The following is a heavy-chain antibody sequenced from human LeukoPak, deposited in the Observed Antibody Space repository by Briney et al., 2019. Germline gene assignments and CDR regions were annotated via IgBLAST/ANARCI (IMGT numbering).Heavy chain of an antibody. J-gene: IGHJ5*02. V-gene: IGHV3-23*01. D-gene: IGHD1-7*01. Sequence: GGSLRLSCAASGFTFSIYAMSWVRQAPGKGREWGSAISGSGGSTYYADSVKGRFTISRANSKTTLYLKRNSLSAEDTAVYYCAKDRATGTTTWFDPWGQGTLVTVSS. CDR2: ISGSGGST. CDR1: GFTFSIYA. CDR3: AKDRATGTTTWFDP.